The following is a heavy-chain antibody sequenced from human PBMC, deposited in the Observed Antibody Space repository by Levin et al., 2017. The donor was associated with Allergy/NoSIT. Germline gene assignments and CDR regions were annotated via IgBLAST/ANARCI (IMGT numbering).Heavy chain of an antibody. J-gene: IGHJ6*02. Sequence: SQTLSLTCTVSGGSITNYYWSWIRQPPGKGLEWIGYIYYSGSTNYNPSLQSRLTISVDTSKNQFSLKLSSVTAADSAMYFCARDWATAAPGGVHYYYGMDVWGQGTTVTVSS. CDR2: IYYSGST. D-gene: IGHD5-24*01. V-gene: IGHV4-59*01. CDR1: GGSITNYY. CDR3: ARDWATAAPGGVHYYYGMDV.